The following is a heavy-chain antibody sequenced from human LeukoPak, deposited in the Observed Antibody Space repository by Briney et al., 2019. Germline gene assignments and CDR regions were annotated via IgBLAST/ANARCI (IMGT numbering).Heavy chain of an antibody. D-gene: IGHD6-6*01. J-gene: IGHJ4*02. CDR1: GFTFSSYW. CDR3: TRDFKYSSDY. V-gene: IGHV3-74*01. CDR2: IKSDGRST. Sequence: PXXSLRLSCAASGFTFSSYWMHWVRQAPGKGLVWVSLIKSDGRSTSYADSVKGRFTISRDNAKNTVYLQMNSLRVEDTAVYYCTRDFKYSSDYWGQGTLVTVSS.